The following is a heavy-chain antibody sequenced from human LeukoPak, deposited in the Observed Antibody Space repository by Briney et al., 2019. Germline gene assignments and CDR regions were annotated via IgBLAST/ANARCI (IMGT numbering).Heavy chain of an antibody. J-gene: IGHJ6*02. Sequence: ASVKDSCKASGGTFSSYAISWVRQAPGQGLEWMGGIIPIFGTANYAQKFQGRVTITTDESTSTAYMELSSLRSEDTAVYYCARESGYSSTYYYYYGMDVWGQGTTVTVSS. CDR1: GGTFSSYA. CDR3: ARESGYSSTYYYYYGMDV. V-gene: IGHV1-69*05. CDR2: IIPIFGTA. D-gene: IGHD6-13*01.